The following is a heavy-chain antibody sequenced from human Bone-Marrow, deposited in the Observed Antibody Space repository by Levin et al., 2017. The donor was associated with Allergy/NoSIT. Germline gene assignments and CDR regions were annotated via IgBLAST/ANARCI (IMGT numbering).Heavy chain of an antibody. CDR1: GDSVTSNIVA. V-gene: IGHV6-1*01. CDR2: TYYRSKWYH. J-gene: IGHJ4*02. CDR3: ARWRPEDYYFDY. D-gene: IGHD2-2*01. Sequence: SQTLSLTCAISGDSVTSNIVAWNWFRQSPSRGLEWLGRTYYRSKWYHDYAVSVKSRITINPDTSKNQFSLQLNSVTPQDTAVYYCARWRPEDYYFDYWGQGTLVTVSS.